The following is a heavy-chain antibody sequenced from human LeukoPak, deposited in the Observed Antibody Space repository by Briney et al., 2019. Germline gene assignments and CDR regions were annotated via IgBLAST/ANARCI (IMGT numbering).Heavy chain of an antibody. CDR3: AGGGLRFLEWSAAYYYYGMDV. Sequence: SETLSLTCTVSGGSISSGGYYWSWIRQHPGKGLEWIGYIYYSGSTYYNPSLKSRVTISVDTSKNQVSLKLSSVTAADTAVYYCAGGGLRFLEWSAAYYYYGMDVWGQGTTVTVSS. V-gene: IGHV4-31*03. CDR1: GGSISSGGYY. J-gene: IGHJ6*01. CDR2: IYYSGST. D-gene: IGHD3-3*01.